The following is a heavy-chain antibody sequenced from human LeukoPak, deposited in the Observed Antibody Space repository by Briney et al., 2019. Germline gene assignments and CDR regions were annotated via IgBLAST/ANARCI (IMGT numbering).Heavy chain of an antibody. Sequence: GSSVKVSCKASGGTFSRYAISEVRQAPGQGLEWMGGIIPIFGTANYAQKFQGRVTITADESTSTAYMELISLSSEDTAVYDCARGHAAPYYFDYWGQGTLVTVSS. CDR1: GGTFSRYA. CDR3: ARGHAAPYYFDY. V-gene: IGHV1-69*01. CDR2: IIPIFGTA. J-gene: IGHJ4*02.